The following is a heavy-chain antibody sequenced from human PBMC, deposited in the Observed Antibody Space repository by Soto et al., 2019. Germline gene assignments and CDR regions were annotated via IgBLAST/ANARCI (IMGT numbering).Heavy chain of an antibody. CDR2: ISYDGSNQ. CDR1: GFIFRNYA. D-gene: IGHD3-22*01. J-gene: IGHJ4*02. V-gene: IGHV3-30-3*01. Sequence: QVQLVESGGGVVQPGRSLRLSCAASGFIFRNYAMHWVRQVRQAPGKGLEWVAVISYDGSNQFYADSVKGRFTISRYDSKNTLYLQMNSLSADDTAVYYCARDDYSSTGRNSGFDYWGQGTLVTVSS. CDR3: ARDDYSSTGRNSGFDY.